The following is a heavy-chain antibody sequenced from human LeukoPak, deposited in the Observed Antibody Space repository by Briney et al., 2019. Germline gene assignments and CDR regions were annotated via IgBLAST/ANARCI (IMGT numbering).Heavy chain of an antibody. Sequence: ASVKFSCKASGYTFTSYGISWVRQAPGQGLEWMGWISAYNGNTNYAQKLQGRVTMTTDTSTSTAYMELRSLRSDDTAVYYCARDLSGYYANWFDPWGQGTLVTVSS. CDR1: GYTFTSYG. CDR2: ISAYNGNT. J-gene: IGHJ5*02. V-gene: IGHV1-18*01. CDR3: ARDLSGYYANWFDP. D-gene: IGHD3-22*01.